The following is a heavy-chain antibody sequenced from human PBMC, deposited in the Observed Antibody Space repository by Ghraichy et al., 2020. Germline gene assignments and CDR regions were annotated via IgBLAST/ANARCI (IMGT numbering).Heavy chain of an antibody. CDR1: GFTFSSYS. J-gene: IGHJ4*02. V-gene: IGHV3-48*02. CDR2: ISSSSSTI. CDR3: ARTYFDSSGPNFDY. D-gene: IGHD3-22*01. Sequence: GGSLRLSCAASGFTFSSYSMNWVRQAPGKGLEWVSYISSSSSTIYYADSVKGRFTISRDNAKNSLYLQMNSLRDEDTAVYFCARTYFDSSGPNFDYWGQGTLVTVSS.